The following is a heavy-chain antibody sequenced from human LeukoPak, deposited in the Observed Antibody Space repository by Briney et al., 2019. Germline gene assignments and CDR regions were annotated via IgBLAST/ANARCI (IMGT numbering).Heavy chain of an antibody. V-gene: IGHV3-30*04. J-gene: IGHJ4*02. CDR2: ISYDGSNK. D-gene: IGHD5-18*01. CDR1: GFTFSSYA. Sequence: GRSLRLSCAASGFTFSSYAMHWVRQAPGKGLEWVAVISYDGSNKYYADSVKGRFTIFRDNSKNTLYLQMNSLRAEVTAVYYCARVDSYGGYWGQGTLVTVSS. CDR3: ARVDSYGGY.